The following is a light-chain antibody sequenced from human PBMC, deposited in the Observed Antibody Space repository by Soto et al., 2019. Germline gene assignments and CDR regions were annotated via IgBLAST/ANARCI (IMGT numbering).Light chain of an antibody. V-gene: IGLV2-14*01. CDR1: TSDFGFYNY. CDR3: SSYTSSTDYV. J-gene: IGLJ1*01. Sequence: QSVLTQPASVSGSPGQSITISCTGTTSDFGFYNYVSWYQHHPGKAPKLLIYEVTNRHSWVSNRFSGSKSGNTASLTISGLQAEDEADYYCSSYTSSTDYVFGTGTKVTVL. CDR2: EVT.